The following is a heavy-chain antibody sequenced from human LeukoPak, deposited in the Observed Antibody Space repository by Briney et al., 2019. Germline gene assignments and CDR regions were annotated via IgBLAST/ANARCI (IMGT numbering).Heavy chain of an antibody. CDR1: GDSISPYY. V-gene: IGHV4-59*01. D-gene: IGHD6-6*01. Sequence: KTSEALSLTCTVSGDSISPYYWSWIRQPPGKGLDWIGYIYYSGSTNYNPSLKSRVTISLDTSTNQFSLKLSSVTAADTAVYYCARHEGGYDSNSSGTFDYWGQGTLVTVSS. J-gene: IGHJ4*02. CDR3: ARHEGGYDSNSSGTFDY. CDR2: IYYSGST.